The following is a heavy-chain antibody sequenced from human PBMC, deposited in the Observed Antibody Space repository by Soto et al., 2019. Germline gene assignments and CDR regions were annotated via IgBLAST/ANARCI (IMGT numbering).Heavy chain of an antibody. J-gene: IGHJ6*02. CDR3: VKVRDSNSCPSRDV. Sequence: QVHLVQSGAEVKKPGASVNVSCKTSGYTFTRNGISWVRQAPGQGLEWMGWISPKSGNIKYAQKFQGRVIMTTDTSPSTAYMELRSPRSDDTAVYYCVKVRDSNSCPSRDVWCPGTTVTVSS. V-gene: IGHV1-18*01. CDR1: GYTFTRNG. D-gene: IGHD3-22*01. CDR2: ISPKSGNI.